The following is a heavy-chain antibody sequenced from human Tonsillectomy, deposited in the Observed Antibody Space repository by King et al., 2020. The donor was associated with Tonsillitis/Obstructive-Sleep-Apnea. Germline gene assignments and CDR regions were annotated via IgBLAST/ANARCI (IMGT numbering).Heavy chain of an antibody. CDR1: GFTFSSYG. V-gene: IGHV3-30*18. D-gene: IGHD3-16*01. CDR2: ISYDGSNK. CDR3: AKGGEAFDY. J-gene: IGHJ4*02. Sequence: QLVQSGGGEVQPGRSLRLSCAVSGFTFSSYGMHWVRQAPGKGREWVAVISYDGSNKYYADSVKGRFTISRDNSKNTLYLQMNSLRAEDTAVYYCAKGGEAFDYWGQGTLVTVSS.